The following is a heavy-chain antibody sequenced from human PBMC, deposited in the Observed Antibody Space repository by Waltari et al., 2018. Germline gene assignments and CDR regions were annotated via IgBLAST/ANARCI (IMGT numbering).Heavy chain of an antibody. CDR3: SILGYCISTSFYRSLDY. CDR1: GYTFTSYD. CDR2: KNPSIGNT. Sequence: QVQLVQSGAEVKKPGASVKVSCKASGYTFTSYDINWVRQATGQGLEGMGWKNPSIGNTGYAQQCKGSVTITSNTSISTAYMGLSSLRSENTAVYYCSILGYCISTSFYRSLDYWGQGTLVTVSA. D-gene: IGHD2-2*01. V-gene: IGHV1-8*02. J-gene: IGHJ4*02.